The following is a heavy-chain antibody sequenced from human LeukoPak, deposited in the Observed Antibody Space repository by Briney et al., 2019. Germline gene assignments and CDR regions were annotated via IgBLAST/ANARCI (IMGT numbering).Heavy chain of an antibody. J-gene: IGHJ4*02. CDR2: SSRDGDPI. CDR3: ARVRYNSGYIFDS. V-gene: IGHV3-48*03. Sequence: GGSLRLSCAASGFTFNNYPLNWVRQAPGKGLEWVAYSSRDGDPIYYADSVRGRFTISRDNAKNSLYLQMNSLRAEDTAVYYCARVRYNSGYIFDSWGQGTLVAVSS. CDR1: GFTFNNYP. D-gene: IGHD5-18*01.